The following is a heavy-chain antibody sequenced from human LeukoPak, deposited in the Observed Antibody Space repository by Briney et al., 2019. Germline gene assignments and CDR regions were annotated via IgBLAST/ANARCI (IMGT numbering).Heavy chain of an antibody. J-gene: IGHJ3*02. CDR1: GGSINNYY. CDR3: ARGRYCSADICSGGDAFDI. V-gene: IGHV4-4*07. D-gene: IGHD2-15*01. Sequence: SETLSLTCTVSGGSINNYYWSWIRQPAGKGLEWIGRIYTRGSTNYNPSLKSRVTMTVDTSKNQFSLKLCSVTAADTAVYYCARGRYCSADICSGGDAFDIWGQGTMVSVSS. CDR2: IYTRGST.